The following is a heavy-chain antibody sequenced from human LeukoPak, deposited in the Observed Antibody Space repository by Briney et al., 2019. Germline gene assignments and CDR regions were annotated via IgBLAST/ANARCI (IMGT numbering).Heavy chain of an antibody. CDR3: ASDSSTFY. CDR1: GFTFSSYA. J-gene: IGHJ4*02. V-gene: IGHV3-30*04. D-gene: IGHD6-13*01. Sequence: GGSLRLSCAASGFTFSSYAMHWVRQAPGKGLEWVAVISYDGSNKYYADSVKGRFTISRDNSKNTPYLQMNSLRAEDTAVYYCASDSSTFYWGQGTLVTVSS. CDR2: ISYDGSNK.